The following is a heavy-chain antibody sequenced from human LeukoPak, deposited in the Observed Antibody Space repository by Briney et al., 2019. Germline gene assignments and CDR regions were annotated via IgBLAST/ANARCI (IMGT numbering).Heavy chain of an antibody. D-gene: IGHD2-15*01. CDR1: GYTFTSYY. CDR2: INPSGGST. J-gene: IGHJ5*02. Sequence: ASVKVSCKASGYTFTSYYMHWVRQAPGQGLEWMGIINPSGGSTSYAQKFQGRVTITADKSTSTAYMELSSLRSEDTAVYYCARATIPLGYCSGGSCYTTYNWFDPWGQGTLVTVSS. V-gene: IGHV1-46*01. CDR3: ARATIPLGYCSGGSCYTTYNWFDP.